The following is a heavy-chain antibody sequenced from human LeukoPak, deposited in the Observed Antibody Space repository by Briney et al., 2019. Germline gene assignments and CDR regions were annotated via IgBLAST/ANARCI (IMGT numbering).Heavy chain of an antibody. CDR2: INPNSGGT. CDR1: GYTFTGYY. Sequence: GASVKVSCKASGYTFTGYYMHWVRQAPGQGLEWMGWINPNSGGTNYAQKFQVRGTMTRDTSISTAYMELSRLRSDDTAVCYCARVAFARLGELSPCDYWGQGTLVTVSS. CDR3: ARVAFARLGELSPCDY. V-gene: IGHV1-2*02. J-gene: IGHJ4*02. D-gene: IGHD3-16*02.